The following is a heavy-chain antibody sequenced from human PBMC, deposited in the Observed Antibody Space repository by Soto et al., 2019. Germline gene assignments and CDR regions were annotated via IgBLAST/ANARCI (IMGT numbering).Heavy chain of an antibody. CDR2: INPSGGST. CDR1: GYTFTSYY. V-gene: IGHV1-46*01. D-gene: IGHD2-15*01. CDR3: ASSDASGGKPPLP. Sequence: ASVKVSCKASGYTFTSYYIHWVRQAPGQGLEWMGIINPSGGSTSYAQKFQGRVTMTRDTSTSTVYMELSSLRSEDTAVYYCASSDASGGKPPLPWGQGTLVTASS. J-gene: IGHJ5*02.